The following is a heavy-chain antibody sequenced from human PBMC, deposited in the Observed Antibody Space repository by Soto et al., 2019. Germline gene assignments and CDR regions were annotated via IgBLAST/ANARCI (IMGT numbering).Heavy chain of an antibody. CDR1: GDTFSFYS. V-gene: IGHV1-69*04. J-gene: IGHJ4*02. Sequence: QVQLVQSGAEVKRPGSSVKVSCKASGDTFSFYSINWVRQAPGLGLEWMGRVNPILSMSNYAQRFQGRVTMTADKSTSTAYMELSGLRSEDTAMYYCATSYASAYRAFDYWGQGALVTVSS. D-gene: IGHD3-16*01. CDR3: ATSYASAYRAFDY. CDR2: VNPILSMS.